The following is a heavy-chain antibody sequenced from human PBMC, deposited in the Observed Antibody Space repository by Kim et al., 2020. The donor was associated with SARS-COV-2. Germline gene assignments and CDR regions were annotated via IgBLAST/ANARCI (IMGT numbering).Heavy chain of an antibody. CDR2: IWYDGSNK. J-gene: IGHJ6*02. Sequence: GGSLRLSCAASGFTFNSYGMHWVRQAPGKGLEWVAVIWYDGSNKYYADSVKGRFTISRDNSKNTLYLQMNSLRAEDTAVYYCARDHQSITMVRGVIIKAGMDVWGQGTTVTVSS. D-gene: IGHD3-10*01. V-gene: IGHV3-33*01. CDR1: GFTFNSYG. CDR3: ARDHQSITMVRGVIIKAGMDV.